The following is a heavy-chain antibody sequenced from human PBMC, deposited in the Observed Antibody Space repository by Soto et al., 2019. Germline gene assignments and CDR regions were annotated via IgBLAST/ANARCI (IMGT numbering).Heavy chain of an antibody. J-gene: IGHJ3*02. V-gene: IGHV4-61*01. CDR1: GGSVSSGSYY. Sequence: SETLSLTCTVSGGSVSSGSYYWSWIRQPPGKGLEWIGYIYYSGSTNYNPSLKSRVTISVDTSKNQFSLKLSSVTAADTAVYYCARDQGGDYLDAFDIWGQGTMVTVSS. CDR2: IYYSGST. D-gene: IGHD4-17*01. CDR3: ARDQGGDYLDAFDI.